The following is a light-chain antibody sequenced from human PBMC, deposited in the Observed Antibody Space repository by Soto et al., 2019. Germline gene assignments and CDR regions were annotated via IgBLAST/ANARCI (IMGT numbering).Light chain of an antibody. CDR1: QSVSSSY. V-gene: IGKV3-20*01. Sequence: EIVLTQSPGTLSLSSGRQSPHHCTASQSVSSSYLAWYQQKPGQAPRLLIYGASSRATGIPDRFSGSGSGTDFTLTISSLEPEDFAVYYCQQYDSSPRTFGQGTKVDIK. J-gene: IGKJ1*01. CDR3: QQYDSSPRT. CDR2: GAS.